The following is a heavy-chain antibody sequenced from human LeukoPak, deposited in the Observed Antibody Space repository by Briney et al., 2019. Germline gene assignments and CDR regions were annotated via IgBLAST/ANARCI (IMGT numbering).Heavy chain of an antibody. Sequence: ASVKVSCKASGYTFTGYYMHWVRQAPGQGHEWMGWINPNSGGTNYAQKFQGRVTMTRDTSISTAYMELSRLRSDDTAVYYCARDRRSSWYYFDYWGQGTLVTVSS. CDR1: GYTFTGYY. D-gene: IGHD6-13*01. CDR3: ARDRRSSWYYFDY. V-gene: IGHV1-2*02. CDR2: INPNSGGT. J-gene: IGHJ4*02.